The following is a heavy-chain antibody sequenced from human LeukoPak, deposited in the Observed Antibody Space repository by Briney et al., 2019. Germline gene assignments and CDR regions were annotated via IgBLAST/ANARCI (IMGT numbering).Heavy chain of an antibody. D-gene: IGHD6-13*01. V-gene: IGHV1-3*01. CDR1: GYTFTTCA. CDR2: INAGNSNT. J-gene: IGHJ4*02. Sequence: ASVKVSCKASGYTFTTCAMHWVRQAPGQRLEWMGWINAGNSNTKYSQRFQARVTITRDTSASTAYMELSSLRSEDTAVYYCARDPIGSRWPYYFDYWGQGTLVTVSS. CDR3: ARDPIGSRWPYYFDY.